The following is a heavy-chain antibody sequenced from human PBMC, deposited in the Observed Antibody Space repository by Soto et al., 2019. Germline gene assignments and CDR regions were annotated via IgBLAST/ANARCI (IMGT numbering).Heavy chain of an antibody. CDR2: IYYSGST. D-gene: IGHD3-16*01. V-gene: IGHV4-39*01. J-gene: IGHJ3*02. Sequence: SETLSLTCTVSGGSISSSNYYWGWIRQPPGKGLEWIGSIYYSGSTAYNSSLKSRVTMSVDTSKNQLSLRLSSVTAADTAAYYCASPTLGAFDIWGQGTMVTVSS. CDR1: GGSISSSNYY. CDR3: ASPTLGAFDI.